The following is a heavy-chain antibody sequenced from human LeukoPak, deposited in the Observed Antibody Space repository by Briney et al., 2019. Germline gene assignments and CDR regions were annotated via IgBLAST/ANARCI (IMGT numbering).Heavy chain of an antibody. J-gene: IGHJ4*02. CDR1: GGSFSGYY. D-gene: IGHD2-2*03. CDR3: NGYCSSTSCYGEGY. Sequence: ASETLSLTCAVYGGSFSGYYWSWIRQPPGKGLEWIGEINHSGSTNYNPSLKSRVTISVDTSKNQFSLKLSSVTAADTAVYYCNGYCSSTSCYGEGYWGQGTLVTVSS. V-gene: IGHV4-34*01. CDR2: INHSGST.